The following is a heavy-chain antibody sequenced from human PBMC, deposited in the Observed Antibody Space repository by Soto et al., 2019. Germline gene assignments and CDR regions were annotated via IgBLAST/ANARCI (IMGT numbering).Heavy chain of an antibody. D-gene: IGHD2-21*01. J-gene: IGHJ4*02. V-gene: IGHV3-30*18. CDR2: ISSDGGSK. Sequence: QVQLVESGGGVVQPGKSLRLSCAASGFTFSTYGIHWVRQAPGNGLEWVALISSDGGSKYYGDSVKGLFIISRDNSHNQVSLQMNSLRADDTSVYFCAKEQLAMPVVVADYFDYWGQGTLVTVSS. CDR1: GFTFSTYG. CDR3: AKEQLAMPVVVADYFDY.